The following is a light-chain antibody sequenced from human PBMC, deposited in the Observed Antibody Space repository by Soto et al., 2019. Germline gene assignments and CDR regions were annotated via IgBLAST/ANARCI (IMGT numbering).Light chain of an antibody. CDR1: QSIISY. V-gene: IGKV1-39*01. CDR3: QQSYSTPIT. J-gene: IGKJ5*01. Sequence: DIQLSQSPSSLSACVGDGVTITCRASQSIISYLNWYQQKPGKAPKLLIYAASSLQSGVPSRFSGSGSGTDFTLTISSLQPEDFATYYCQQSYSTPITFGQGTRLEI. CDR2: AAS.